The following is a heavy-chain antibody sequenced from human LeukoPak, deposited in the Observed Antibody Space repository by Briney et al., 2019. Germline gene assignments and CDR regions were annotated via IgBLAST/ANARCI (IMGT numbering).Heavy chain of an antibody. D-gene: IGHD3-22*01. CDR1: GYTFTSHY. J-gene: IGHJ5*02. V-gene: IGHV1-46*01. CDR3: AREGKGYYDSSGYRA. Sequence: ASVNVSCKASGYTFTSHYMHWVRQAPGQGLEWMRIINPSGGSTSYAQKFQGRVTMTRDTSTSTVYMELSSLRSEDTAVYYCAREGKGYYDSSGYRAWGQGTLVTVSS. CDR2: INPSGGST.